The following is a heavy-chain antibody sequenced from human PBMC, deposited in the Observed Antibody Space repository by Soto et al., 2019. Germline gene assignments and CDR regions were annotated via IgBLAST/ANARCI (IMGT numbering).Heavy chain of an antibody. V-gene: IGHV4-30-2*01. J-gene: IGHJ5*02. Sequence: SETLSLTCTVSGGSVSSGGYSWSWIRQPPGKGLEWIGYIYHSGSTYYNPSLKGRVTISVDRSKNQFSLKLSSVTAADTAVYYCARAANPLGQGTLVTVSS. CDR2: IYHSGST. CDR1: GGSVSSGGYS. CDR3: ARAANP.